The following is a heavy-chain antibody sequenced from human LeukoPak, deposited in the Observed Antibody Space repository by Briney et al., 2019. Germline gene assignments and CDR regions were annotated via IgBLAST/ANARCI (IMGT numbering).Heavy chain of an antibody. CDR3: ARSRYCSGGSCQTPRWFDP. Sequence: GASVKVSCKASGYTFTGCYMHWVRQAPGQGLEWMGQINPNSGGTNYAQKFQGRVTMTRDTSISTAYMELSRLRSDDTAVYYCARSRYCSGGSCQTPRWFDPWGQGTLVTVSS. V-gene: IGHV1-2*06. D-gene: IGHD2-15*01. CDR2: INPNSGGT. CDR1: GYTFTGCY. J-gene: IGHJ5*02.